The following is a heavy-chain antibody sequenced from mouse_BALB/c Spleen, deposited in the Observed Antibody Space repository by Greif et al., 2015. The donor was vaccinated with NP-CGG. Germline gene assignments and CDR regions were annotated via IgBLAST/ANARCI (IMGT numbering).Heavy chain of an antibody. CDR3: AREHYGSSPWYFDV. CDR2: ISSGGSYT. J-gene: IGHJ1*01. V-gene: IGHV5-9-4*01. D-gene: IGHD1-1*01. CDR1: GFTFSSYA. Sequence: DVMLVESGGGLVKPGGSLKLSCAASGFTFSSYAMSWVRQSPEKRLEWVAEISSGGSYTYYPDTVTGRFTISRDNAKNTLYLEMSSLRSEDTAMYYCAREHYGSSPWYFDVWGAVTTVTVSS.